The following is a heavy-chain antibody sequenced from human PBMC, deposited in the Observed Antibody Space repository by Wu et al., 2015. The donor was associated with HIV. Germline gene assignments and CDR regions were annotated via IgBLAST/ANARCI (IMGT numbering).Heavy chain of an antibody. V-gene: IGHV1-2*02. Sequence: QVQLVQSGAEVKEPGASVKVSCKASGYSFTDNYIHWVRQAPGQGLESVGWINPDSGGTHYAQKFQGRVTMTRDTSISTAYMEVTRLRSDDTAVYYCARDRSGGTHAFDIWGQGTMVTVSS. D-gene: IGHD2-15*01. J-gene: IGHJ3*02. CDR3: ARDRSGGTHAFDI. CDR1: GYSFTDNY. CDR2: INPDSGGT.